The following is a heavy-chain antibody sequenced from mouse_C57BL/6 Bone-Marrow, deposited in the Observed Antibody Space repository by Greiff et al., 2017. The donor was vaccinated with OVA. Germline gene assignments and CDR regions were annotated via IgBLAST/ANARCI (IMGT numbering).Heavy chain of an antibody. Sequence: EVKVEESGGGLVQPGGSMKLSCAASGFTFSDAWMDWVRQSPVKGLEWVAEIRIKANNHATYYAESVKGRFTISRDDSKSSVYLQMNSVRAEDTGIYYCTTGFAYWGQGTLVTVSA. V-gene: IGHV6-6*01. CDR3: TTGFAY. CDR2: IRIKANNHAT. CDR1: GFTFSDAW. J-gene: IGHJ3*01.